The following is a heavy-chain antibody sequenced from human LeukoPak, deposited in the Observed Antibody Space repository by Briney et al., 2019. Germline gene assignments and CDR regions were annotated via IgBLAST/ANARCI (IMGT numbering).Heavy chain of an antibody. J-gene: IGHJ4*02. D-gene: IGHD6-19*01. CDR2: IYGGGAT. Sequence: GGSLRLSCAASGFTVSNNYMSWVRQAPGKGLEWVSVIYGGGATNYADSVKGRFTISRDNSNNTLYLQMNGLRAEDTAVYYCARDGGGWGFGYWGQGTLVTVSS. V-gene: IGHV3-53*01. CDR1: GFTVSNNY. CDR3: ARDGGGWGFGY.